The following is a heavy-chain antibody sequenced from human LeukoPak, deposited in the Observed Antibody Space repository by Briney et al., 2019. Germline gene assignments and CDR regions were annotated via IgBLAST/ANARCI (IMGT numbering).Heavy chain of an antibody. J-gene: IGHJ4*02. CDR1: GYTFTSYY. CDR2: INPSGGST. D-gene: IGHD1-1*01. V-gene: IGHV1-46*01. Sequence: ASVKVSCKAPGYTFTSYYMHWVRQAPGQGLEWMGIINPSGGSTSYAQKFQGRVTMTRDTSTSTVYMELSSLRSEDTAVYYCARDRGTTGTTGVYFDYWGQGTLVTVSS. CDR3: ARDRGTTGTTGVYFDY.